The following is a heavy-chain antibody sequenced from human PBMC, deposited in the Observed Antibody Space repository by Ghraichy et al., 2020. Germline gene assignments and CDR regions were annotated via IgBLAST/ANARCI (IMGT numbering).Heavy chain of an antibody. CDR2: ISSSGSTI. Sequence: GGSLRLSCAASGFTFSSYEMNWVRQAPGKGLEWVSYISSSGSTIYYADSVKGRFTISRDNAKNSLYLQMNSLRAEDTAVYYCAREKVVVRSMDVWGKGTTVTVSS. CDR1: GFTFSSYE. V-gene: IGHV3-48*03. D-gene: IGHD2-15*01. CDR3: AREKVVVRSMDV. J-gene: IGHJ6*03.